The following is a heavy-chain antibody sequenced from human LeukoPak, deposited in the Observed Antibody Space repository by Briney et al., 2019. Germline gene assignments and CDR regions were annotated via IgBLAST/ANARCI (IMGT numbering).Heavy chain of an antibody. CDR3: TTHFYYDSSGYYQFDY. D-gene: IGHD3-22*01. CDR2: IKSKTDGGTT. Sequence: GGSLRLSCAASGFTFSNAWMSWVRQAPGKGLEWVGRIKSKTDGGTTDYAAPVKGRFTISRDDSKTTLYVRMNSLKTEDTAVYYCTTHFYYDSSGYYQFDYWGQGTLVAVSS. V-gene: IGHV3-15*01. J-gene: IGHJ4*02. CDR1: GFTFSNAW.